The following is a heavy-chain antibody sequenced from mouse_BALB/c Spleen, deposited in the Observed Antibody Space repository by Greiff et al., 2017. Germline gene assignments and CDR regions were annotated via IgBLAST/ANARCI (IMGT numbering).Heavy chain of an antibody. CDR1: GYAFSSYW. V-gene: IGHV1-80*01. CDR3: ARWLTPAY. CDR2: IYPGDGDT. J-gene: IGHJ3*01. Sequence: QVQLQQSGAELVRPGSSVKISCKASGYAFSSYWMNWVKQRPGQGLEWIGQIYPGDGDTNYNGKFKGKATLTADKSSNTAYMQLSSLTSEDSAVYYCARWLTPAYWGQGTLVTVSA. D-gene: IGHD2-2*01.